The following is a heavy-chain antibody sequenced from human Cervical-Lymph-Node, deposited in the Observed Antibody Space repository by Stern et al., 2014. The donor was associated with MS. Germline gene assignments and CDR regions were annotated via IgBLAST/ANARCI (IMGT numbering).Heavy chain of an antibody. CDR1: GFSLSNARMG. V-gene: IGHV2-26*01. Sequence: ESGPVLVKPTETLTLTCTVSGFSLSNARMGVSWIRQPPGKALEWLAHIFSNDEKSYSTSLKSRLTISKDTSKSQVVLTMTNMDPVDTATYYCARSDGFGWNYVFDYWGQGTLVTVSS. D-gene: IGHD1-7*01. CDR2: IFSNDEK. CDR3: ARSDGFGWNYVFDY. J-gene: IGHJ4*02.